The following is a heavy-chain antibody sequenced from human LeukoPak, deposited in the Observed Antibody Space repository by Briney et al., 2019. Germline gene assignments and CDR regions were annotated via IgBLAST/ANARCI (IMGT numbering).Heavy chain of an antibody. D-gene: IGHD3-3*01. Sequence: PGGSLRLSCAVSGSSLSRYAMSWVRKAPGKGLEWVSAISDSGGSTYYADSVKGRFTISRDNAQNTLYLQMNSLRAEDTAVYYCIRVPYWGQGALVTVSS. CDR2: ISDSGGST. J-gene: IGHJ4*02. V-gene: IGHV3-23*01. CDR1: GSSLSRYA. CDR3: IRVPY.